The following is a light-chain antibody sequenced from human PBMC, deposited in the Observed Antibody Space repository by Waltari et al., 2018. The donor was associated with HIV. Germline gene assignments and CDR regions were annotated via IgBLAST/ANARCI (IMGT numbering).Light chain of an antibody. CDR1: KPNIGNNY. J-gene: IGLJ2*01. CDR2: RNE. V-gene: IGLV1-47*01. CDR3: ASWDDNLGHWI. Sequence: QPKMTQAPSASKTPGQRITMSCSGSKPNIGNNYIYWYQQIAGAAPRLVMARNEQRPAGVPDRFSGTKSGTSAFLAITGLRLDDEATYVCASWDDNLGHWIFGGGTKLTVL.